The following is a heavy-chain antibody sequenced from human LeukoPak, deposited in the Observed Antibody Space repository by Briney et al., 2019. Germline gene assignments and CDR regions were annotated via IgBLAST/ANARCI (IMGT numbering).Heavy chain of an antibody. D-gene: IGHD3-10*01. CDR2: IHQSGST. CDR3: ARSSIGPFIRGDFDS. J-gene: IGHJ4*02. Sequence: SETLSLTCSVSGASISRGDYYWNWIRQAPEKGLEWIGYIHQSGSTYYNPSLKSRVTISRDTSKNQFSLKVTSVTAADTAVYYCARSSIGPFIRGDFDSWGQGALVIVSS. V-gene: IGHV4-30-4*01. CDR1: GASISRGDYY.